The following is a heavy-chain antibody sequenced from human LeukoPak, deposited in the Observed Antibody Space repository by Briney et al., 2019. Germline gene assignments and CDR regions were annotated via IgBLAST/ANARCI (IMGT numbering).Heavy chain of an antibody. J-gene: IGHJ4*02. CDR3: AVLEWSDY. CDR2: LTYDGTNK. D-gene: IGHD3-3*01. V-gene: IGHV3-30*03. Sequence: HPGGSLRLSCAASGFTFSNYGMHWVRQAPGRGLEWVAVLTYDGTNKYYLDSVKGRFTISRDNAKNSLYLQMNSLRAEDTAVYYCAVLEWSDYWGQGTLVTVSS. CDR1: GFTFSNYG.